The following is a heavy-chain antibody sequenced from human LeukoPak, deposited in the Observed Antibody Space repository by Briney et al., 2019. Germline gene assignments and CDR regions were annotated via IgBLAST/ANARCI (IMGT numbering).Heavy chain of an antibody. CDR2: ISWNSGSI. Sequence: GGSLRLSCAASGFTFDDYAMHWVRQAPGKGLEWVSGISWNSGSIGYADSVKGRFTISRDNAKNSLYLQMNSLRAEDTALYYCAKAGYCSSTSCHHYYYYYMDVWGKGTTVTVSS. CDR1: GFTFDDYA. CDR3: AKAGYCSSTSCHHYYYYYMDV. D-gene: IGHD2-2*01. J-gene: IGHJ6*03. V-gene: IGHV3-9*01.